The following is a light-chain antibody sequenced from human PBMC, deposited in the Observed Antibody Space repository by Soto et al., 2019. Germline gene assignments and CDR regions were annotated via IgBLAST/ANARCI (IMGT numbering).Light chain of an antibody. J-gene: IGKJ5*01. CDR1: QTISTY. CDR2: AAS. Sequence: DTEMTQSPPSLYASVGDRATITCRSSQTISTYLNWYQQKPGQAPKVLIYAASILQGGVPYRFSGSGSGTDFTLTISSLQTEDFATYYCQQNYRSPVTFGTGTRVEIK. V-gene: IGKV1-39*01. CDR3: QQNYRSPVT.